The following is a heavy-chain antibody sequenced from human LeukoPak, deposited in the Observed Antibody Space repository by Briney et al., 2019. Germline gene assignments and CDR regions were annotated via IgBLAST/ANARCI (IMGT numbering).Heavy chain of an antibody. V-gene: IGHV4-4*07. CDR3: ARDRYYYDSSARYFDY. J-gene: IGHJ4*02. Sequence: SETLSLTCTVSGGSISSYYWSWIRQPAGKGLEWIGRIHTSGGTNYSPSLKSRVTMSVDTSKNQFSLKLSSVTAADTAVYYCARDRYYYDSSARYFDYWGQGTLVTVSS. CDR1: GGSISSYY. D-gene: IGHD3-22*01. CDR2: IHTSGGT.